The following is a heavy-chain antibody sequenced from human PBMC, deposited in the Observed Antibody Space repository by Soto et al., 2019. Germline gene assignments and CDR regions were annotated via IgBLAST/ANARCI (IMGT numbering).Heavy chain of an antibody. CDR1: GGSISSYY. D-gene: IGHD2-2*01. J-gene: IGHJ1*01. CDR3: ARLSPYCSSTSCYAEYFQH. CDR2: IYYSGST. V-gene: IGHV4-59*08. Sequence: PSETLSLTCTVSGGSISSYYWSWIRQPPGKGLEWIGYIYYSGSTNYNPSLKSRVTISVDTSKNQFSLKLSSVTAADTAVYYCARLSPYCSSTSCYAEYFQHWGQGTLVTVSS.